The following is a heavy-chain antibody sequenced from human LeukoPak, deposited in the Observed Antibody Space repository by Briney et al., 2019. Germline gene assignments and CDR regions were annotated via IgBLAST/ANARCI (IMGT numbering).Heavy chain of an antibody. D-gene: IGHD3-22*01. V-gene: IGHV4-59*01. CDR3: ARDPRYYYDSSGRDWYFDL. J-gene: IGHJ2*01. CDR2: IYYSGGT. Sequence: PSETLCLTCTVSGVSISSYYWSWIRQPPGKGLEWIGYIYYSGGTNYNPSLKSRVTISVDTSKNQFSLKLSSVTAADTAVYYCARDPRYYYDSSGRDWYFDLWGRGTLVTVSS. CDR1: GVSISSYY.